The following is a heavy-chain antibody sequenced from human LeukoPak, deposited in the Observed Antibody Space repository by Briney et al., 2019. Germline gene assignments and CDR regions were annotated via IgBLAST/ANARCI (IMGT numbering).Heavy chain of an antibody. CDR2: ISAYNGTT. V-gene: IGHV1-18*01. D-gene: IGHD2-2*01. CDR3: ASAVGYCSTTSCLYGMDV. CDR1: GYTFTSYG. Sequence: VASVKVSCKASGYTFTSYGSSWVRPAPGEGLGWMGWISAYNGTTTSPQNLQGRLTMTADTPTSTAYMELRSLRSDHTAVYYCASAVGYCSTTSCLYGMDVWGQGTTVTVSS. J-gene: IGHJ6*02.